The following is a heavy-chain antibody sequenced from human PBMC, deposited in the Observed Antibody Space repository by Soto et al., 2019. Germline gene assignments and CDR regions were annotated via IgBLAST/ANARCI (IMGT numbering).Heavy chain of an antibody. CDR2: IYYSGST. CDR1: GGSISSGGYY. V-gene: IGHV4-31*03. J-gene: IGHJ6*02. CDR3: ATVPAVAGSYYSYGMDV. D-gene: IGHD6-19*01. Sequence: QVQLQESGPGLVKPSQTLSLTCTVSGGSISSGGYYWSWIRQHPGKGLEWIGYIYYSGSTYYNPSLKSRVTISVDTSKNQFALKLSSVTAADTAVYYCATVPAVAGSYYSYGMDVWGQGTTVTVSS.